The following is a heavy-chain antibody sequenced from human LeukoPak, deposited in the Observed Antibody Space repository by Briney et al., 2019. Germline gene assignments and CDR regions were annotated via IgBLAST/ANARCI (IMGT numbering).Heavy chain of an antibody. J-gene: IGHJ5*02. Sequence: ASVKVSYKASGYTFTSYDINWVRQATGQGLEWMGWMNPNSGNTGYAQKFQGRVTMTRNTSISTAYMELSSLRSEDTAVYYCARGRYYYDSSGQGCGTWGQGTLVTVSS. D-gene: IGHD3-22*01. CDR3: ARGRYYYDSSGQGCGT. V-gene: IGHV1-8*01. CDR1: GYTFTSYD. CDR2: MNPNSGNT.